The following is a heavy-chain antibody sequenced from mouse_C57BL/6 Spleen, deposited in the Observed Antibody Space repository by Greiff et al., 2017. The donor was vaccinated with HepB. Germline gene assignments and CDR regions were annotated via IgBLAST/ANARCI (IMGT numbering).Heavy chain of an antibody. Sequence: QVQLQQPGAELVKPGASVKMSCKASGYTFTSYWITWVKQRPGQGLEWIGDIYPGSGSTNYNEKFKSKATLTVDTSSSTAYMQLSSLTSEDSAVYYCARGYSNYVNYYAMDYWGQGTSVTVSS. CDR3: ARGYSNYVNYYAMDY. CDR2: IYPGSGST. CDR1: GYTFTSYW. J-gene: IGHJ4*01. V-gene: IGHV1-55*01. D-gene: IGHD2-5*01.